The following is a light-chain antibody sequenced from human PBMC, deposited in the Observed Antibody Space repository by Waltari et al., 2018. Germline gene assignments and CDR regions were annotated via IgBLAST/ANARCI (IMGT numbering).Light chain of an antibody. CDR3: CSYTGGYTWV. V-gene: IGLV2-11*01. CDR1: SSDLSTYNY. CDR2: DVT. J-gene: IGLJ3*02. Sequence: QSALTQPRSVSGSPGQSVPISCTGTSSDLSTYNYVSWYQRHPGNAPKLLMHDVTRPPAGVPDLSAGARAGNTASLTSSGLQAEDEADYYCCSYTGGYTWVFGGGTKLTIL.